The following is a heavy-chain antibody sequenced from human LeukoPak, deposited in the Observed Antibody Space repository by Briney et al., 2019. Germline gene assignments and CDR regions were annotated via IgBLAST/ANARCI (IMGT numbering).Heavy chain of an antibody. CDR1: GGSISSSSYY. J-gene: IGHJ3*02. D-gene: IGHD3-10*01. Sequence: SETLSLTCTVSGGSISSSSYYWGWIRQPPGKGLEWIGSICYSGSTYYNPSLKSRVTISVDTSKNQFSLKLSSVTAADTAVYYCARLSAPHKPNSWFGETLGAFDIWGQGTMVTVSS. CDR2: ICYSGST. CDR3: ARLSAPHKPNSWFGETLGAFDI. V-gene: IGHV4-39*07.